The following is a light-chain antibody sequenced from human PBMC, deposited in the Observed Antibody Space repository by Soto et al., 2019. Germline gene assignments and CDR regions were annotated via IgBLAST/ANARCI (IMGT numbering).Light chain of an antibody. Sequence: EIGLTQSPGTLSLSPGERATLSCRASQSVSSSYLAWYQQKPGQAPRLLIYGASSSATGIPDRFSGSGSGTDFTLTISRLEPDDFAVYYCQQYGSSPYTFGQGTKLEIK. CDR3: QQYGSSPYT. CDR2: GAS. CDR1: QSVSSSY. J-gene: IGKJ2*01. V-gene: IGKV3-20*01.